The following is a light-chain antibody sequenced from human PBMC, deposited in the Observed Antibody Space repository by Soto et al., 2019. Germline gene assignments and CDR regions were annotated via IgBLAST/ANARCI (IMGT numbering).Light chain of an antibody. Sequence: EIVLTQSPGTLSLSPGERATLSCRASQSVSSSSLAWYQQKPGQAPRLLIYDASSRATGIPDRFSGGGSGTDFTLTISRLGPEDFAVYYCQQYGSLPRTFGQGTKVEIK. CDR2: DAS. CDR1: QSVSSSS. V-gene: IGKV3-20*01. CDR3: QQYGSLPRT. J-gene: IGKJ1*01.